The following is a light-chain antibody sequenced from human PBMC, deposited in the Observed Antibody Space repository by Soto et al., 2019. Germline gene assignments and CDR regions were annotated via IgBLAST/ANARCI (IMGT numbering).Light chain of an antibody. V-gene: IGKV3-15*01. J-gene: IGKJ5*01. CDR1: QSVRDS. Sequence: EIVMTQSPATLSVSPGERATLSCGASQSVRDSLAWYQLKPGQAPRLLIHGASTRAPGIPARFSGSGSGTDFTLTISSLQSEDFAVYYCQQRNIWPPVTFGQGTRLEIK. CDR3: QQRNIWPPVT. CDR2: GAS.